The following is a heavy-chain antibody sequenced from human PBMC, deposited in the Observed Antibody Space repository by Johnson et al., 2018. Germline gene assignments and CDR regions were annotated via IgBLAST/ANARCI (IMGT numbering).Heavy chain of an antibody. CDR1: GASMSSNY. CDR3: VSVPVTTRHFGY. J-gene: IGHJ4*02. CDR2: IYYSGNT. D-gene: IGHD1-1*01. Sequence: QVQLQESGPGLVKPSETLSLTCTVSGASMSSNYWTWIRQPPGKGPEWIGNIYYSGNTNYKPSLKSRVTISLDTAQNQFSLNLSSVTAADTAVYYCVSVPVTTRHFGYWGQGTLVTVSS. V-gene: IGHV4-59*01.